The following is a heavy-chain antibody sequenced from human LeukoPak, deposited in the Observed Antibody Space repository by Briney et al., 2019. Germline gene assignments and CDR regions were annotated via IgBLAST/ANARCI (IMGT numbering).Heavy chain of an antibody. J-gene: IGHJ3*02. CDR1: GFTFSSYS. V-gene: IGHV3-9*01. D-gene: IGHD5-24*01. Sequence: QPGGSLRLSCAASGFTFSSYSMNWVRQAPGKGLEWVSGISWNSGSIGYADSVKGRFTISRDNAKNSLYLQMNSLRAEDTALYYCAKSAEMATIKFAFDIWGQGTMVTVSS. CDR2: ISWNSGSI. CDR3: AKSAEMATIKFAFDI.